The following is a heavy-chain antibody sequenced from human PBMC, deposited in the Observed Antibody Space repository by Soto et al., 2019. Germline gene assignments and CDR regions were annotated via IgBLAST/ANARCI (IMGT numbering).Heavy chain of an antibody. CDR3: ATTTVVRSEYFQH. CDR1: GGSISSGGYY. J-gene: IGHJ1*01. V-gene: IGHV4-31*03. CDR2: IYYSGST. D-gene: IGHD4-17*01. Sequence: LSLTCTVSGGSISSGGYYWSWIRQHPGKGLEWIGYIYYSGSTYYNPSLKSRVTISVDTSKNQFSLKLSSVTAADTAVYYCATTTVVRSEYFQHWGQGTLVTVSS.